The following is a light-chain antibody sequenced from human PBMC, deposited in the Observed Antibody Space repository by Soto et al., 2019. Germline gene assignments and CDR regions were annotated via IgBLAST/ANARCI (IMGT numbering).Light chain of an antibody. Sequence: DIQMTQSPSSVSASVGDRVTITCRASQGISSWLAWYQQKPGKAPKLLIYQASILESGVPSRFSGSGSGTDFTLTISSLQPDDFATYYCQQYNDYFITFGQGTRLEIK. J-gene: IGKJ5*01. V-gene: IGKV1-5*03. CDR1: QGISSW. CDR2: QAS. CDR3: QQYNDYFIT.